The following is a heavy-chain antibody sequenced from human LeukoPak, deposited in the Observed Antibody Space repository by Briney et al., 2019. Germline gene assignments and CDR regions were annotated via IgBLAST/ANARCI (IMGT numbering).Heavy chain of an antibody. J-gene: IGHJ4*02. CDR3: ARDPGKGSGSWYPSEF. V-gene: IGHV3-74*01. CDR1: GVTFSNYL. D-gene: IGHD6-13*01. CDR2: INSDGSST. Sequence: GGSLRLSCAASGVTFSNYLMHWVRQAPGRGLVWVSRINSDGSSTSYADSVKGRFTISRDNAKKTLYLQMNSLRAEDTAVYYCARDPGKGSGSWYPSEFWGQGTLVTVSS.